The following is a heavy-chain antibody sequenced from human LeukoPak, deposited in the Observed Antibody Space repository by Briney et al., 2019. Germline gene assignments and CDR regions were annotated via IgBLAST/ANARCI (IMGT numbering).Heavy chain of an antibody. CDR3: AREGYGVDAFGI. CDR2: INPNSGRT. D-gene: IGHD4-17*01. J-gene: IGHJ3*02. Sequence: ASVKVSCKASGYTFTGYYMHWVRQAPGQGLEWMGWINPNSGRTNYAQKFQGRVTMTRDTSISTAYMELSRLRSDDTAVYYCAREGYGVDAFGIWGQGTMVTVSS. CDR1: GYTFTGYY. V-gene: IGHV1-2*02.